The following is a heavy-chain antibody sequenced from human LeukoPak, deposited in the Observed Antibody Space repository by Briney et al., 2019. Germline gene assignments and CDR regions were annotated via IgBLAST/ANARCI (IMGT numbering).Heavy chain of an antibody. CDR2: ISPSGTT. J-gene: IGHJ4*02. CDR3: AKDSGAYGPDY. CDR1: GYTFIIYH. D-gene: IGHD3-10*01. Sequence: GASVKVSCEASGYTFIIYHMHWVRQAPGQGLEWMGQISPSGTTTYAQKFQGRVTMTRDTSTSTVNMELSDLTSEDSAVYHCAKDSGAYGPDYWGQGTLLTVSS. V-gene: IGHV1-46*01.